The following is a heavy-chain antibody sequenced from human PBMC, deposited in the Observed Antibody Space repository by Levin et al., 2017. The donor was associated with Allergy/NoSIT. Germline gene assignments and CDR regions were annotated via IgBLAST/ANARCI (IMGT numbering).Heavy chain of an antibody. Sequence: GGSLRLSCAASGFTFDDYAMHWVRQAPGKGLEWVSGISWNSGSIGYADSVKGRFTISRDNAKNSLYLQMNSLRAEDTALCYCAKDSRWELPGGIDYWGQGTLVTVSS. CDR1: GFTFDDYA. J-gene: IGHJ4*02. CDR3: AKDSRWELPGGIDY. CDR2: ISWNSGSI. D-gene: IGHD1-26*01. V-gene: IGHV3-9*01.